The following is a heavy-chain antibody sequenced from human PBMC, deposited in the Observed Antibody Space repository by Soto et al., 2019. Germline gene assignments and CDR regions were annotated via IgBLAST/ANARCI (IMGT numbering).Heavy chain of an antibody. J-gene: IGHJ6*02. CDR1: GFTFSSYA. CDR2: ISGSGGST. D-gene: IGHD3-10*01. V-gene: IGHV3-23*01. CDR3: AKVRPGTTYYYYYGMDV. Sequence: GGSLRLSCAVSGFTFSSYAMSWVRQAPGKGLEWVSAISGSGGSTYYADSVKGRFTISRDNSKNTLYLQMNSLRAEDTAVYYCAKVRPGTTYYYYYGMDVWGQGTTVTVSS.